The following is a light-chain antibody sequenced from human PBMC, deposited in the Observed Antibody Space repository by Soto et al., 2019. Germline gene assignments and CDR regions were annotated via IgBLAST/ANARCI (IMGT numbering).Light chain of an antibody. CDR2: GAS. J-gene: IGKJ1*01. CDR1: QSVSSN. CDR3: QQYKNGWT. Sequence: EIVMTQSPATLSVSPGERATLSCRASQSVSSNLAWYQQKPGQAPRLLIYGASTRATGIPAKFSGGGSGTEFTLTISSLQPEDFAIYYRQQYKNGWTFGQGTKVDIK. V-gene: IGKV3-15*01.